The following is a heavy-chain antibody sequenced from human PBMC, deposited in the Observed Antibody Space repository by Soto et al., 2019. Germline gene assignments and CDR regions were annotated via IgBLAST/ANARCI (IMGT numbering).Heavy chain of an antibody. CDR1: GYSFAGYW. CDR3: ARQIYDSDTGPNFQYYFDS. D-gene: IGHD3-22*01. V-gene: IGHV5-10-1*01. Sequence: PGESLKISCKGSGYSFAGYWITWVRQKPGKGLEWMGRIDPSDSQTYYSPSFRGHVTISVTKSITTVFLQWSSPRASDTAMYYCARQIYDSDTGPNFQYYFDSWGQGTPVTASS. J-gene: IGHJ4*02. CDR2: IDPSDSQT.